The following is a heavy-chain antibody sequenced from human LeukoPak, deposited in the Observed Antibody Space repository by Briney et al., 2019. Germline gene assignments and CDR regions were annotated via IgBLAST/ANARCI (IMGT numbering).Heavy chain of an antibody. Sequence: TTSETLSLTCTVSGGSISSYYWSWVRQPPGKGLEWIGYIYYSGSTNYNPSLKSRVTISVDTSNNQFSLKLSSVTAADTAVYYCARHGRSGYSIDWPALDWWGRGTLVTVSS. V-gene: IGHV4-59*08. CDR1: GGSISSYY. D-gene: IGHD5-12*01. CDR3: ARHGRSGYSIDWPALDW. J-gene: IGHJ4*02. CDR2: IYYSGST.